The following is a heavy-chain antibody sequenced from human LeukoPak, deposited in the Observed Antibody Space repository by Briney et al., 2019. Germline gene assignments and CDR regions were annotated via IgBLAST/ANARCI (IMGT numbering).Heavy chain of an antibody. CDR1: GGSISSGSYY. CDR3: ARLHPYYDFWSGSYMDV. V-gene: IGHV4-61*10. J-gene: IGHJ6*03. Sequence: PSQTLSLTCTVSGGSISSGSYYWSWIRQPAGKGLEWIGYIYYSGSTNYNPSLKSRVTISVDTSKNQFSLKLSSVTAADTAVYYCARLHPYYDFWSGSYMDVWGKGTTVTVSS. CDR2: IYYSGST. D-gene: IGHD3-3*01.